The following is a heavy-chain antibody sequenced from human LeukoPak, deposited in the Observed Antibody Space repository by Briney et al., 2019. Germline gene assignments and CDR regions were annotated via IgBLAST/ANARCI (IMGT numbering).Heavy chain of an antibody. Sequence: PGGSLRLSCAASGYTFSDYYVSWIRQAPGKGLEWVSYISSSGSTIYYADSVKGRFTISRDNAKNSLYLQMNSLRAEDTAVYYCARADPAGYCSSTSCYSFDYWGQGTLVTVSS. CDR2: ISSSGSTI. CDR3: ARADPAGYCSSTSCYSFDY. V-gene: IGHV3-11*01. D-gene: IGHD2-2*02. J-gene: IGHJ4*02. CDR1: GYTFSDYY.